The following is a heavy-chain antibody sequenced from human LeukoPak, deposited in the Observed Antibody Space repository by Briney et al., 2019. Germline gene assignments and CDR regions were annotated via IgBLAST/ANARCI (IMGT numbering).Heavy chain of an antibody. CDR2: IIPIFGTA. V-gene: IGHV1-69*01. Sequence: SVKVSCKASGGTFSSYAISWVRQAPGQGLEWMGGIIPIFGTANYAQKFQGRVTITADESTSTAYMELSSLRSEDTAVYYCARDGEQQLTNYFDYWGQGTLVTVSS. CDR1: GGTFSSYA. J-gene: IGHJ4*02. D-gene: IGHD6-13*01. CDR3: ARDGEQQLTNYFDY.